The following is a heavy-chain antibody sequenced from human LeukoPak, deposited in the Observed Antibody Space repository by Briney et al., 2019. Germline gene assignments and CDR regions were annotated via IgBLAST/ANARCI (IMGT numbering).Heavy chain of an antibody. V-gene: IGHV4-59*01. Sequence: SETLSLTCTVSGGSISSYYWSWVRQPPGKGREWVGYIYYSGRTNYNPSLKSRVTISVEKSKNQFSLKLSSVTAADTAVYYCARSGVGATSFDYWGQGTLVTVSS. CDR3: ARSGVGATSFDY. CDR1: GGSISSYY. J-gene: IGHJ4*02. CDR2: IYYSGRT. D-gene: IGHD1-26*01.